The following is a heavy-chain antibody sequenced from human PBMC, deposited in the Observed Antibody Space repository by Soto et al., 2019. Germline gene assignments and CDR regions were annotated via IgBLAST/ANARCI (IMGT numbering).Heavy chain of an antibody. J-gene: IGHJ4*02. CDR1: GFIFSGYW. D-gene: IGHD3-10*01. V-gene: IGHV3-74*01. CDR3: ARGGWFGESPPKFYVDY. CDR2: INNDGSST. Sequence: VQLVESGGGLVQPGGSLRLSCTASGFIFSGYWLHWVRQAPGKGLVWVSRINNDGSSTTYADSVKGRFTISRDNAKKRLYLQMNSLRVEDTAVYYCARGGWFGESPPKFYVDYWGQGTLVTVSS.